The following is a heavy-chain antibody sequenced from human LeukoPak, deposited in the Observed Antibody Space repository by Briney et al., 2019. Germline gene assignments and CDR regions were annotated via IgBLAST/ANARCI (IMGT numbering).Heavy chain of an antibody. Sequence: SETLSLTCTVSAGSISTSGFYWSWYRQPPGKGLEWIGYIYHNGNTQYNPSLKSRLIISVDTSKNQFSLKLNSVTAADTAVYYCARGPRWSGGNWGQGILVVVSS. V-gene: IGHV4-31*03. CDR2: IYHNGNT. CDR3: ARGPRWSGGN. J-gene: IGHJ4*02. D-gene: IGHD6-13*01. CDR1: AGSISTSGFY.